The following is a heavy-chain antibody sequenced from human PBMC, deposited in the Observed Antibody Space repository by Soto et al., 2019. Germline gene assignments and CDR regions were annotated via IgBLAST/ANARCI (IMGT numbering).Heavy chain of an antibody. Sequence: PSETLSLTCAVYGGSFSGYYWSWIRQPPGKGLEWIGEINHSGSTNHNPSLKSRVTISVDTSKNQFSLKLSSVTAADTAVYYCARGSNCSSTSCYVHWFDPWGQGTLVTVSS. CDR3: ARGSNCSSTSCYVHWFDP. CDR2: INHSGST. V-gene: IGHV4-34*01. CDR1: GGSFSGYY. J-gene: IGHJ5*02. D-gene: IGHD2-2*01.